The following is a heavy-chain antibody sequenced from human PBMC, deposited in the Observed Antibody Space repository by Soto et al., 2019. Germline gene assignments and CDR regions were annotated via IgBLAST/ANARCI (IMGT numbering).Heavy chain of an antibody. CDR2: IHVTGYT. V-gene: IGHV4-30-2*01. Sequence: QLQLRESGSRLVQPSQTLTLTCSVSGASITSGSYSWSWIRQAPGKGLEWIGNIHVTGYTSFSPSLKRRLSMSVDTSQNQFSLYLNSVTAADTAVYYCARGGALRPYGHVPLAFWGQGALVTVSS. D-gene: IGHD3-16*01. CDR1: GASITSGSYS. CDR3: ARGGALRPYGHVPLAF. J-gene: IGHJ4*02.